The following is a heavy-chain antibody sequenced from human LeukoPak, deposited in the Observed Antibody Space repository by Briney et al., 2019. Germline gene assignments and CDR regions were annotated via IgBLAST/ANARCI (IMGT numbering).Heavy chain of an antibody. CDR1: GFTFSTYA. V-gene: IGHV3-23*01. CDR3: AKKRLPPGIGDYFDY. J-gene: IGHJ4*02. CDR2: ISGNGGTT. D-gene: IGHD3-16*01. Sequence: GGSLRLSCAASGFTFSTYAMNWVRQAQGKGLERVAVISGNGGTTYYADSVKGRFTISRDNSKNTVYLQMSSLRAEDTAVYYCAKKRLPPGIGDYFDYWGQGILVTVSS.